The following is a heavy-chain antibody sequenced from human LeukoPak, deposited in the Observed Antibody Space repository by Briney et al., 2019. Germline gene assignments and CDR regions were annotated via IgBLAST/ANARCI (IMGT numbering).Heavy chain of an antibody. D-gene: IGHD3-3*01. CDR3: ARGRLYYDFWSGQTYIDY. V-gene: IGHV4-34*01. CDR1: GGSFSGYY. CDR2: INHSGST. J-gene: IGHJ4*02. Sequence: SETLSLTCAVYGGSFSGYYWSWIRQPPGKGLEWIGEINHSGSTNYYPSLRSRVTISVDTSKNQFSLKLSSVTAADTAVYYCARGRLYYDFWSGQTYIDYWGQGTLVTVSS.